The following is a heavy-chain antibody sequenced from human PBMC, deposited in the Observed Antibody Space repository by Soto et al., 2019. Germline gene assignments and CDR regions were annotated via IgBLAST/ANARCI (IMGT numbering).Heavy chain of an antibody. CDR3: ARDRGYADWDGGYYFDY. CDR2: INSDGSST. J-gene: IGHJ4*02. Sequence: GGSLRLSCAASGFTFSSYWMHWVRQAPGKGLVWVSRINSDGSSTSYTDSVKGRFTISRDNAKNTLYLQMNSLRAEDTAVYYCARDRGYADWDGGYYFDYWGQGTLVTVSS. V-gene: IGHV3-74*01. D-gene: IGHD5-12*01. CDR1: GFTFSSYW.